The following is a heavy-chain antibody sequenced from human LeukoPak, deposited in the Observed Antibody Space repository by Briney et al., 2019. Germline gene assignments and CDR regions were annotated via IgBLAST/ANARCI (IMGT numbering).Heavy chain of an antibody. CDR1: SGSISPYY. Sequence: PSETLSLTCTVSSGSISPYYWSWIRQPPGKGLEWIGYIYYSGSTNYNASLKSRVTTSLDTPKNQFSLRLTSVTAADTAVYYCARGRGYFDYWGQGTLVTVSS. CDR2: IYYSGST. V-gene: IGHV4-59*01. CDR3: ARGRGYFDY. J-gene: IGHJ4*01.